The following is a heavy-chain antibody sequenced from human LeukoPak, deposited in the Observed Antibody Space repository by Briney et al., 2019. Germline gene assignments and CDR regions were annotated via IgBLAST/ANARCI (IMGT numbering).Heavy chain of an antibody. CDR3: ARMAMDPAMVTNFFDL. CDR1: GYTFTDDY. J-gene: IGHJ4*02. CDR2: IHPSGGGT. V-gene: IGHV1-46*01. D-gene: IGHD5-18*01. Sequence: GGSVRVSCKASGYTFTDDYMYWVRQTPGQGPECMGVIHPSGGGTTYAQNFQGRVNLTKDTATSTVYIELSTLRSEETAVYYCARMAMDPAMVTNFFDLWGQGTLLIVSA.